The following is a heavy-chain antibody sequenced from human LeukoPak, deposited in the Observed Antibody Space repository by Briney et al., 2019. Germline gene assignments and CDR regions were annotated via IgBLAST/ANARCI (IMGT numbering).Heavy chain of an antibody. CDR2: ISSTGSTV. Sequence: GGSLRLSCAASGFTFSDYYMSWIRQAPGKGLEWVSYISSTGSTVYYADSVKGRFTISRDNAKISVYLQMNSLRGEDTAVYYCARDDYGGNSLEDWGQGTLVTVSS. V-gene: IGHV3-11*01. CDR1: GFTFSDYY. D-gene: IGHD4-23*01. CDR3: ARDDYGGNSLED. J-gene: IGHJ4*02.